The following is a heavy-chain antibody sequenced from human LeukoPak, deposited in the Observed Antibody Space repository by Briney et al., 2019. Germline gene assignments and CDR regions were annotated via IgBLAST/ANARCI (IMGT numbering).Heavy chain of an antibody. CDR2: INDLGTST. J-gene: IGHJ4*02. CDR3: ARGGGAYYFDY. V-gene: IGHV3-74*01. D-gene: IGHD3-10*01. CDR1: GFTFSNCW. Sequence: GGSLRLSCAASGFTFSNCWMHWVRQVPGKGLVWVSRINDLGTSTNYADSVRGRFTISRDDAKNTLYLQMNSLRAEDTAVCYCARGGGAYYFDYWGRGTLVTVSS.